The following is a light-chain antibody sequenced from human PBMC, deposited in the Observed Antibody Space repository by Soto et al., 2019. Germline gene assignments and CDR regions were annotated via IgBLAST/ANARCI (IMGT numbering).Light chain of an antibody. CDR2: GAS. Sequence: EIVLTQSPGTLSLSPGERATLSCRASQSVSSSYLAWYQQKPGQAPGLLIYGASSRATGIPDRFSGSGSGTDFTLTISRLEPEDFAVYYCQHYGSSLWTFGQGTKVDIK. CDR1: QSVSSSY. V-gene: IGKV3-20*01. J-gene: IGKJ1*01. CDR3: QHYGSSLWT.